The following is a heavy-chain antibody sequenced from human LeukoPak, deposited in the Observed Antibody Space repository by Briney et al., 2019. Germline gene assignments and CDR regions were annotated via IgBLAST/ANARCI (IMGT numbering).Heavy chain of an antibody. Sequence: GGSLRLSCAASGFTVSSNYMSWVRQAPGKGLEWVSVIYSGGSTYYADSVKGGFTISRDNSKNTLYLQMNSLRAEDTAVYYCAIAQGGDYFDYWGQGTLVTVSS. CDR2: IYSGGST. D-gene: IGHD4-17*01. V-gene: IGHV3-66*01. CDR1: GFTVSSNY. J-gene: IGHJ4*02. CDR3: AIAQGGDYFDY.